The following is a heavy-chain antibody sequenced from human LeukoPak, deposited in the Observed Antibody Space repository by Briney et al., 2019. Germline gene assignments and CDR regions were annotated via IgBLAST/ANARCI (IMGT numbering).Heavy chain of an antibody. Sequence: GASVKVSCKASGYTFTGYYMHWVRQAPGQGLEWMGWINPNSGGTNYAQKFQGRVTMTRDTSISTAYMELSRLRSDGTAVYYCARDDYVVVPAAIFSWFDPWGQGTLVTVSS. V-gene: IGHV1-2*02. J-gene: IGHJ5*02. CDR1: GYTFTGYY. D-gene: IGHD2-2*02. CDR2: INPNSGGT. CDR3: ARDDYVVVPAAIFSWFDP.